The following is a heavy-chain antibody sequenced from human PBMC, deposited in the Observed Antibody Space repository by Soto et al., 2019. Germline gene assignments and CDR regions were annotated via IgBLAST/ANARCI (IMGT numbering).Heavy chain of an antibody. D-gene: IGHD3-22*01. CDR1: GYTFNIYG. V-gene: IGHV1-18*01. CDR2: ISAFNGKT. Sequence: QIQLVQSGAEVKKPGASVKVSCKASGYTFNIYGINWVRQAPGQGLEWMGWISAFNGKTNYAQNVQGRVTMTTDTAPSTAYGELRSLRSDDTAVYYCARDRVPKSSGFFPFDYWGHGTLVTGSS. CDR3: ARDRVPKSSGFFPFDY. J-gene: IGHJ4*01.